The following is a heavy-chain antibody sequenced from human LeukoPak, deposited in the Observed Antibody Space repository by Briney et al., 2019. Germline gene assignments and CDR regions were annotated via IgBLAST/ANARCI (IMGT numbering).Heavy chain of an antibody. D-gene: IGHD3-9*01. CDR1: GFTFSSYA. V-gene: IGHV3-23*01. Sequence: GGSLRLSCASSGFTFSSYAMSWVRQAPGKGLEWVSVVSGSGSSTYYADSVKGRFTISRDNSKNTLHLQMNSQRAEDTAVDFCAKAQRTIRQYFYDGMDVWGQGATVTVSS. J-gene: IGHJ6*02. CDR3: AKAQRTIRQYFYDGMDV. CDR2: VSGSGSST.